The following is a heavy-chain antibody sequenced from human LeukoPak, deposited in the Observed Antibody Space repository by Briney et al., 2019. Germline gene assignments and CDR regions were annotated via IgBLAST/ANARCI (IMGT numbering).Heavy chain of an antibody. V-gene: IGHV1-18*01. J-gene: IGHJ4*02. CDR1: GYTFTSYA. D-gene: IGHD5-12*01. CDR2: INTYNGRP. Sequence: ASVKVSCKTSGYTFTSYAINWVRQAPGQGLEWMGCINTYNGRPNYAQKFQGRVSMTTDTSTSTAYMDLRSLTSDDTAVYFCARNIIVAALIRDYFDYWGQGTLVTVST. CDR3: ARNIIVAALIRDYFDY.